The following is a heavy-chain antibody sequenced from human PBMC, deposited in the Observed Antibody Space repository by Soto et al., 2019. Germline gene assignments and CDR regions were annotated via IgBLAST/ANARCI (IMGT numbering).Heavy chain of an antibody. CDR3: GTNNGDR. CDR1: GFTFNWYW. D-gene: IGHD1-20*01. J-gene: IGHJ5*02. Sequence: GGSLRLSCAAPGFTFNWYWMHWVRQAPGKGLVWLSRISNDGRTTNYADSVKGRFTISRDNAKKTLYLQMNSLRADDTAVYYCGTNNGDRWGQGTLVTVSS. CDR2: ISNDGRTT. V-gene: IGHV3-74*01.